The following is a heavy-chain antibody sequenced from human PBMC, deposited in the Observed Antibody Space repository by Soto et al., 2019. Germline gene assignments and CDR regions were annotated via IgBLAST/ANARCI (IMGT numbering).Heavy chain of an antibody. CDR3: ARAESTAAAGTLFDY. D-gene: IGHD6-13*01. J-gene: IGHJ4*02. Sequence: SETLSLTCAVYGGSFSGYYWSWIRQPPGKGLEWIGEINHSGSTNYNPSLKSRVTISVDTSKNQFSLKLSSVTAADTAVYYCARAESTAAAGTLFDYWGQGTLVTVSS. CDR1: GGSFSGYY. CDR2: INHSGST. V-gene: IGHV4-34*01.